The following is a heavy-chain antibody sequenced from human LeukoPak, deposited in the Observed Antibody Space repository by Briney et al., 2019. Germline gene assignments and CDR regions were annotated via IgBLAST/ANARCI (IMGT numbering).Heavy chain of an antibody. CDR1: GFTFSSYA. D-gene: IGHD6-13*01. Sequence: GGSLRLSCAASGFTFSSYAMHWVRQAPGKGLEWVAVISYDGSNKYYADSVKGRFTISRDNSKNTLYLQMNSLRAEDTAVYYCARDFNIAAAGYYFDYWGQGTLVTVSS. J-gene: IGHJ4*02. V-gene: IGHV3-30*04. CDR3: ARDFNIAAAGYYFDY. CDR2: ISYDGSNK.